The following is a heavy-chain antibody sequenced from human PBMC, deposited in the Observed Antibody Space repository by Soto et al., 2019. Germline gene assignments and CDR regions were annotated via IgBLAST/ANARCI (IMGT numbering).Heavy chain of an antibody. J-gene: IGHJ2*01. CDR3: ARDKIPRVTTRYWYFDL. Sequence: ASVKVSCKASGGTFSSYAISWVRQAPGQGLEWMGGIIPIFGTANYAQKFQGRVTITADESTSTAYMELSSLRSEDTAVYYCARDKIPRVTTRYWYFDLWGRGTLVTVSS. CDR2: IIPIFGTA. V-gene: IGHV1-69*13. CDR1: GGTFSSYA. D-gene: IGHD4-17*01.